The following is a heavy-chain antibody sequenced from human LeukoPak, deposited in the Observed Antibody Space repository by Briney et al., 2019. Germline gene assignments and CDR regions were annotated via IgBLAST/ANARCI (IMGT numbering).Heavy chain of an antibody. CDR2: INPNSGGT. D-gene: IGHD1-14*01. J-gene: IGHJ6*02. Sequence: ASVKVSCKASGYTFTGYYMHWVRQAPGQGLEWMGWINPNSGGTNYAQKFQGRVTMTEDTSTDTAYMELSSLRSEDTAVYYCATGVIKYYYYGMDVWGQGTTVTVSS. CDR3: ATGVIKYYYYGMDV. V-gene: IGHV1-2*02. CDR1: GYTFTGYY.